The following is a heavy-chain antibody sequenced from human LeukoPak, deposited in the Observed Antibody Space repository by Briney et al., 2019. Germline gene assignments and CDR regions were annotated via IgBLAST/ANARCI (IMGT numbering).Heavy chain of an antibody. J-gene: IGHJ3*02. CDR3: ASPMTLVLRGLAGIDAFNI. CDR2: IQHSGGT. Sequence: SQTLSLTCTVSGVSISSGGYYWSWIRQPPGKGLEWIGHIQHSGGTYYSPSLRSRVTMSLDRSKNQFSLNLSSATAADTAVYYCASPMTLVLRGLAGIDAFNIWGQGTMVTVSS. D-gene: IGHD3-22*01. CDR1: GVSISSGGYY. V-gene: IGHV4-30-2*01.